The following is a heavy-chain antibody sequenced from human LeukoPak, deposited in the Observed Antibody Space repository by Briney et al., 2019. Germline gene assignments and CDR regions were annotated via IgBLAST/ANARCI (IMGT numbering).Heavy chain of an antibody. CDR3: ASHSSGWYPKEYYFDY. J-gene: IGHJ4*02. Sequence: PGGSLRLSCAASGFTFSSYEMNWVRQAPGKGLEWVSYISSSGSTIYYADSVKGRFTISRDNAKNSLYLQMNSLRAEDTAVYYCASHSSGWYPKEYYFDYWGQGTLVTVSS. V-gene: IGHV3-48*03. CDR2: ISSSGSTI. CDR1: GFTFSSYE. D-gene: IGHD6-19*01.